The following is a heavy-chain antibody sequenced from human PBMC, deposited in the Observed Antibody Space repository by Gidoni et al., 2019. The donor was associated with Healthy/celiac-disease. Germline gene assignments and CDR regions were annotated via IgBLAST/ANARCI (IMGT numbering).Heavy chain of an antibody. CDR2: INHSGST. CDR1: GGSFSGYY. CDR3: ARGRSGSSPGLVWGY. V-gene: IGHV4-34*01. D-gene: IGHD3-16*01. J-gene: IGHJ4*02. Sequence: QVQLQQWGAGLLKPSETLSLTCAVYGGSFSGYYWSWIRQPPGKGLEWIGEINHSGSTNYNPSLKSRVTISVDTSKNQFSLKLSSVTAADTAVYYCARGRSGSSPGLVWGYWGQGTLVTVSS.